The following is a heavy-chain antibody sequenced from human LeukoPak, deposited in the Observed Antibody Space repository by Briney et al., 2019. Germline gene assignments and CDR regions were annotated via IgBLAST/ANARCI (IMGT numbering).Heavy chain of an antibody. CDR2: ISSSGSTI. V-gene: IGHV3-48*03. Sequence: GGSLRLSCAASGFTFSSYEMNWVRQAPGKGLEWVSYISSSGSTIYYADSVKGRFTISRDNAKNSLYLQMNSLRAEDTAVYYCAREESSGWFDPWGQGTLVTVSS. CDR3: AREESSGWFDP. D-gene: IGHD3-22*01. CDR1: GFTFSSYE. J-gene: IGHJ5*02.